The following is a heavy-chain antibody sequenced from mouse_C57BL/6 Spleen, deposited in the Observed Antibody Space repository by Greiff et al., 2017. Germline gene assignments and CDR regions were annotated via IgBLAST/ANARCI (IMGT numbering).Heavy chain of an antibody. CDR1: GYTFTSYW. CDR2: IHPNSGST. Sequence: QVQLQQPGAELVKPGASVKLSCKASGYTFTSYWMHWVKQRPGQGLEWIGMIHPNSGSTNYNEKFKSKATLTVDKSSSTAYMQLSSLTSEDSAVYYCARSLLRYYAMDYWGQGTSVTVSS. J-gene: IGHJ4*01. CDR3: ARSLLRYYAMDY. V-gene: IGHV1-64*01. D-gene: IGHD1-2*01.